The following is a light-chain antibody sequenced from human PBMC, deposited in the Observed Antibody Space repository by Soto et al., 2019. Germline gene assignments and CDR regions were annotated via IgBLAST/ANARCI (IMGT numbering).Light chain of an antibody. CDR2: EVT. CDR1: SGDIGSYNR. V-gene: IGLV2-14*01. CDR3: SSYTHINTRACV. Sequence: QSALTQPASMSGSPGQSITISCTGTSGDIGSYNRVSWYQQHPGKAPKLIIYEVTDRPSGVSNRFSGSKSGNTASLTISGLQAEDEAEYYCSSYTHINTRACVFGTGTKLTVL. J-gene: IGLJ1*01.